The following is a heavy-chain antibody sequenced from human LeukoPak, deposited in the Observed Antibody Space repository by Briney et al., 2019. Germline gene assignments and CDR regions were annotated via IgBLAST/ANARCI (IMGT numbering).Heavy chain of an antibody. Sequence: SETLSLTCTVSGGSISSSSYYWGWIRQPPGKGLEWIGSIYYSGSTYYNPSLKSRVTISVETSKNQFSLKLRSVTAADTAMYYCARAYSSSWYYNWFDPWGQGTLVTVSS. D-gene: IGHD6-13*01. CDR1: GGSISSSSYY. CDR2: IYYSGST. CDR3: ARAYSSSWYYNWFDP. V-gene: IGHV4-39*07. J-gene: IGHJ5*02.